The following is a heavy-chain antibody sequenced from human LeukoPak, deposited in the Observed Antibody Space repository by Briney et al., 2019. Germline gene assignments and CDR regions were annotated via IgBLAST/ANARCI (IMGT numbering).Heavy chain of an antibody. CDR2: FDPEDGET. J-gene: IGHJ4*02. CDR1: GYTLTELS. Sequence: ASVKVSCKVSGYTLTELSMHWVRPAPGKGLEWMGGFDPEDGETIYAQKFRGRVTMTEDPSTDTAYMELSSLRSEDTAVYYCATVDVLGYYFDYWGQGTLVTVSS. CDR3: ATVDVLGYYFDY. D-gene: IGHD3-16*01. V-gene: IGHV1-24*01.